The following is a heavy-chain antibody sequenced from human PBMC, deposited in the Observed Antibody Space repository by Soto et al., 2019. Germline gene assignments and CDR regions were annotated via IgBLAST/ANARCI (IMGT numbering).Heavy chain of an antibody. CDR3: ARVGLNFYYDGMDV. J-gene: IGHJ6*02. CDR2: ISSGGSTI. V-gene: IGHV3-48*03. Sequence: GGSLRLSCAASGFTFSKYEFNWVRQAPGKGLEWVSYISSGGSTIHYAYSGKGRFTISRDNAKNSLYLQMNSLRAEDTAVYYCARVGLNFYYDGMDVWGQGTAVTVSS. CDR1: GFTFSKYE.